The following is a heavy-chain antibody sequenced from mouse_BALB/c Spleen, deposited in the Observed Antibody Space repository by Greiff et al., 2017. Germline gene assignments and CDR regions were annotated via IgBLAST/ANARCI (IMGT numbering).Heavy chain of an antibody. Sequence: EVKLVESGTVLARPGASVKMSCKASGYTFTSYWMHWVKQRPGQGLEWIGAIYPGNSDTSYNQKFKGKAKLTAVTSTSTAYMELSSLTNEDSAVYYCTGDYDDGPFAYWGQGTLVTVSA. J-gene: IGHJ3*01. CDR2: IYPGNSDT. D-gene: IGHD2-4*01. CDR3: TGDYDDGPFAY. CDR1: GYTFTSYW. V-gene: IGHV1-5*01.